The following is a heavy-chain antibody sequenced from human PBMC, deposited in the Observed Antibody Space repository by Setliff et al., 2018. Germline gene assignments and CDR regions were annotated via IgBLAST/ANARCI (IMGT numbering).Heavy chain of an antibody. J-gene: IGHJ6*03. CDR2: TYYSGDA. D-gene: IGHD3-10*01. V-gene: IGHV4-39*01. CDR3: ARHKSNGSGSYPSLYMDV. CDR1: GGSISSYY. Sequence: SETLSLTCTVSGGSISSYYWGWIRQSPGKGLEWIGNTYYSGDAYYNPSLKSRLIISVDAPDNQFSVKLSSVTAADTAVYYCARHKSNGSGSYPSLYMDVWGKGIMVTVSS.